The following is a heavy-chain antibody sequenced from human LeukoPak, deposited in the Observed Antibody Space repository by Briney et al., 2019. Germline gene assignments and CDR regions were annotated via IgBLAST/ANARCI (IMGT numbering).Heavy chain of an antibody. CDR3: ARLYYDILTGYYPYYYYYMDV. CDR1: GGSISSYY. V-gene: IGHV4-4*09. D-gene: IGHD3-9*01. CDR2: IYTSGST. J-gene: IGHJ6*03. Sequence: PSETLSLTCTVSGGSISSYYWSWIRQPPGKGLEWIGYIYTSGSTNNNPSLKSRVTISVDTSKNQFSLKLSSVTAADTAVYYCARLYYDILTGYYPYYYYYMDVWGKGTTVTVSS.